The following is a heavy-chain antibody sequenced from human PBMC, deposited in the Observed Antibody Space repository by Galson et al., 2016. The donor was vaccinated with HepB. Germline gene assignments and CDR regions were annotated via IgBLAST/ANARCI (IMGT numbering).Heavy chain of an antibody. J-gene: IGHJ5*01. V-gene: IGHV3-11*06. CDR2: ISSSDSQT. D-gene: IGHD6-19*01. Sequence: SLRLSCAASGFTFSDYYMSWIRQAPGKGLEWVSYISSSDSQTDYANSVKGRFTISRDNAKNSLYLHMNSLRAEDTAVYFCAREEGSDWSLYNWFDSWGQGTLVTVSS. CDR1: GFTFSDYY. CDR3: AREEGSDWSLYNWFDS.